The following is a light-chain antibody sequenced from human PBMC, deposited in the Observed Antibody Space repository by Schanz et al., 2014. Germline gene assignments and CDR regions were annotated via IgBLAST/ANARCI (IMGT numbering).Light chain of an antibody. CDR2: DVS. CDR1: SSDVGGYDY. Sequence: QSALTQPASVSGSPGQSITISCTGTSSDVGGYDYVSWYQQHPGKAPKLMIYDVSNRPSGVSNRFSGSKSGNTASLTISELQAEDEADYYCQSYDSSLSGHVVFGGGTKLTVL. J-gene: IGLJ2*01. V-gene: IGLV2-14*01. CDR3: QSYDSSLSGHVV.